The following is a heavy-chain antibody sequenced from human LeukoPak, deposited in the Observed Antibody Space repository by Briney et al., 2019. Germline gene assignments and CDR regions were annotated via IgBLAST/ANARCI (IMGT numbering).Heavy chain of an antibody. Sequence: SETLSLTCAVYGGSFSGYYWSWIRQPPGKGLEWIGEINHSGSTNYNPSLKSRVTISVDTSKNQFSLKLSSVTAADTAVYYCARGDYYDSSGYYYVDYWGQGTLVTVSS. CDR2: INHSGST. CDR3: ARGDYYDSSGYYYVDY. D-gene: IGHD3-22*01. V-gene: IGHV4-34*01. CDR1: GGSFSGYY. J-gene: IGHJ4*02.